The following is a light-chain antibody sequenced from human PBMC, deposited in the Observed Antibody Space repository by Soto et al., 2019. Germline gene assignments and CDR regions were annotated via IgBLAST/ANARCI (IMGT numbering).Light chain of an antibody. Sequence: IQLTQSPSSLSAYVGDRVTITCQASQSISSILAWYQQRPGKAPKFLIYAASTVQRSVPSRVSSSGSGTEFTLTIISLQPEDFATYFCQQLNSYPPTFCQRTELEIK. V-gene: IGKV1-9*01. CDR3: QQLNSYPPT. CDR2: AAS. J-gene: IGKJ2*01. CDR1: QSISSI.